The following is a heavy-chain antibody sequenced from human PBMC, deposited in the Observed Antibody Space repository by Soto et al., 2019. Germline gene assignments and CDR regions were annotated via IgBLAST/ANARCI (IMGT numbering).Heavy chain of an antibody. CDR3: ARIPPGWGGGQLVLDY. D-gene: IGHD6-13*01. CDR2: INSDGSTT. CDR1: GFTFSTFW. V-gene: IGHV3-74*01. Sequence: EVQLVESGGGLVQPGGSLRLSCAASGFTFSTFWMHWVRQAPGKGLVWVSRINSDGSTTTYADSVKGRFTISRDNAKNPLYLEMKSLRVEDMAVYYCARIPPGWGGGQLVLDYWGQGTLVTVSS. J-gene: IGHJ4*02.